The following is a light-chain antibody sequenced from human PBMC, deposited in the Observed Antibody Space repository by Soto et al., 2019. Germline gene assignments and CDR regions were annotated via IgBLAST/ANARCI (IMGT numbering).Light chain of an antibody. CDR1: SSDVGSYNL. J-gene: IGLJ1*01. CDR3: CSYAGSSTYV. V-gene: IGLV2-23*01. CDR2: EGT. Sequence: QSAPTQPASVSGSLGQSITISCTGTSSDVGSYNLVSWYQHHPGKAPIFLIYEGTKRPSGVSSRFSGSKSGNTASLTISGLQAEDEAYYYCCSYAGSSTYVFGTGTKLTVL.